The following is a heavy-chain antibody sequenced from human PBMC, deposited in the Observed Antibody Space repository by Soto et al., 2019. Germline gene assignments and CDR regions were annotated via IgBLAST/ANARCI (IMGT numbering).Heavy chain of an antibody. CDR1: GFTFSDYY. V-gene: IGHV3-11*01. J-gene: IGHJ3*02. CDR3: ARVHSSGWSRHGVDAFDI. CDR2: ISSSGSTI. Sequence: QVQLVESGGGLVKPGGSLRLSCAASGFTFSDYYMSWIRQAPGKGLEWVSYISSSGSTIYYADSVKGRFAISRDNAKNSLYLQMNSLRAEDTAVYYCARVHSSGWSRHGVDAFDIWGQGTMVTVSS. D-gene: IGHD6-19*01.